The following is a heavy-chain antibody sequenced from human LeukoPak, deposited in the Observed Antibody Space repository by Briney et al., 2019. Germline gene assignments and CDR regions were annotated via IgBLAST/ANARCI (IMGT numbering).Heavy chain of an antibody. CDR3: ASIPQNYFDAFDI. CDR1: GGSISSSSYY. D-gene: IGHD1-7*01. CDR2: IYYSGST. Sequence: SETLSLTCTVSGGSISSSSYYWGWIRQPPGKGLEWIGSIYYSGSTYYNPSLKSRVTISVDTSKNQLSLKLSSVTAADTAVYYCASIPQNYFDAFDIWGQGTMVTVSS. J-gene: IGHJ3*02. V-gene: IGHV4-39*07.